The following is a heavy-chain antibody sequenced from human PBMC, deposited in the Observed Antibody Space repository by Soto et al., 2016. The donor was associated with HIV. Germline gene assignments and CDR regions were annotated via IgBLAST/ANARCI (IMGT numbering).Heavy chain of an antibody. CDR3: ARAGYSIYYYYYYMDV. J-gene: IGHJ6*03. CDR2: INSNGSST. Sequence: EVQLVESGGGLVQPGGSLRLSCAASGFTFSSYWMHWVRQAPGKGLVWVSRINSNGSSTSYADSVKGRFTISRDNAKNTLYLQMNSLRAEDTAVYYCARAGYSIYYYYYYMDVWGKGTTVTVSS. D-gene: IGHD3-22*01. CDR1: GFTFSSYW. V-gene: IGHV3-74*01.